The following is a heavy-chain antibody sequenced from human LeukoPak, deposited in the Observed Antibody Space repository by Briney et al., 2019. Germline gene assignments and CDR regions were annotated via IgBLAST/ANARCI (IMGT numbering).Heavy chain of an antibody. J-gene: IGHJ6*02. CDR1: GFTFSSYG. V-gene: IGHV3-21*01. CDR2: ISSSSSYI. CDR3: ARDHDPDCSSTSCHYYYYYGMDV. D-gene: IGHD2-2*01. Sequence: PGGSLRLSCAASGFTFSSYGMNWVRQAPGKGLEWVSSISSSSSYIYYADSVKGRFTISRDNAKNSLYLQMNSLRAEDTAVYYCARDHDPDCSSTSCHYYYYYGMDVWGQGTTVTVSS.